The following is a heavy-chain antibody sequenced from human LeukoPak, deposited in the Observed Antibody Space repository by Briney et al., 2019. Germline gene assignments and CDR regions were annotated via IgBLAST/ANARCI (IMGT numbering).Heavy chain of an antibody. CDR1: GYSISSGYY. D-gene: IGHD3-3*01. V-gene: IGHV4-38-2*02. CDR3: ARDPAHDFWSGYTYYYYYYMDV. CDR2: IYHSGST. J-gene: IGHJ6*03. Sequence: SETLSLTCTVSGYSISSGYYWGWIRQPPGKGLEWIGSIYHSGSTYYNPSLKSRVTISVDTSKNQFSLKLSSVTAADTAVYYCARDPAHDFWSGYTYYYYYYMDVWGKGTTVTVSS.